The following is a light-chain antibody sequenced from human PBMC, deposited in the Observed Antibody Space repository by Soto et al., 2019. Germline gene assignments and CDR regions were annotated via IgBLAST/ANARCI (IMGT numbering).Light chain of an antibody. J-gene: IGLJ1*01. V-gene: IGLV2-14*01. CDR3: SSYTSSSTLFV. CDR1: SSDVGGYNY. Sequence: QSVLTRPASVSGSPGQSITISCTGTSSDVGGYNYVSWYQQHPGKAPKLMIYDVSNRPSGVSNRFSGSKSGNTASLTISGLQAVDEADYYCSSYTSSSTLFVFGTGTKVTVL. CDR2: DVS.